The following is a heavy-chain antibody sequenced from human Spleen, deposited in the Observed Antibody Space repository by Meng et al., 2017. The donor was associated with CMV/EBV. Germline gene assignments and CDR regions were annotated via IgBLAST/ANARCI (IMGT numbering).Heavy chain of an antibody. CDR3: AREKKDGSGTRDWYFDL. J-gene: IGHJ2*01. D-gene: IGHD3-10*01. CDR2: IYYSGST. V-gene: IGHV4-59*01. Sequence: SETLSLTCTVSGGSISSYYWNWIRQPPGKGLEWIGYIYYSGSTIYNPSLTSRLTISIDTSKNQFSLKLSYVTAADTAVYYCAREKKDGSGTRDWYFDLWGRGTLVTVSS. CDR1: GGSISSYY.